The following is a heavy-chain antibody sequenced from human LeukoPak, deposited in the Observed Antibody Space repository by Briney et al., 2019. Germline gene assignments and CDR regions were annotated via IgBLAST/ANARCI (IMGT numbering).Heavy chain of an antibody. D-gene: IGHD2-15*01. CDR1: GGSISSSSYY. J-gene: IGHJ4*02. V-gene: IGHV4-39*01. CDR2: IYYSGST. CDR3: AEFRDSGTFDY. Sequence: SETLSLACTVSGGSISSSSYYWGWIRQPPGKGLEWIGSIYYSGSTYYNPSLKSRVTISVDTSKNQFSLKLSSVTAADTAVYYCAEFRDSGTFDYWGQGTLVTVSS.